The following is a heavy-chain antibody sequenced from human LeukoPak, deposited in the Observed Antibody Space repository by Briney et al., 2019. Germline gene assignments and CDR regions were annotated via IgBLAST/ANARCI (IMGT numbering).Heavy chain of an antibody. CDR1: GFTFSTYA. J-gene: IGHJ4*02. CDR3: AKDLVVETPTGIFDF. CDR2: VTGSGGST. D-gene: IGHD2-21*02. Sequence: GGSLRLSCAASGFTFSTYAMGWVCQAPGKGLEWVSTVTGSGGSTYYADSVNGRFTISRDNSKNTLFLQMASLSADDTALYYCAKDLVVETPTGIFDFWGQGTLVTVSS. V-gene: IGHV3-23*01.